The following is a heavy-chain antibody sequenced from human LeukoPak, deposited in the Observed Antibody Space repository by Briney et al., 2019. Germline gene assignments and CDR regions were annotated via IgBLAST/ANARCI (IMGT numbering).Heavy chain of an antibody. CDR1: GFTFSTYS. J-gene: IGHJ4*02. Sequence: GGSLRLSCAASGFTFSTYSMSWVRQAPGKGLEWVSAIRSGGENTYYADSVRGRFTISRDNSRGTLSLQMNSLRAEDTAVYYCAKDRGYWGQGTLVTVSS. CDR2: IRSGGENT. V-gene: IGHV3-23*01. CDR3: AKDRGY.